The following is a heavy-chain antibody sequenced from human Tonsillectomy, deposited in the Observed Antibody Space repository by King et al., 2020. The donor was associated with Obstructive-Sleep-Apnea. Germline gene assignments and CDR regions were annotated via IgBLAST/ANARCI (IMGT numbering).Heavy chain of an antibody. V-gene: IGHV3-11*01. CDR1: GFTFSDYY. CDR3: ARDYCSGGSCYVYYYYAMDV. J-gene: IGHJ6*02. CDR2: ISNSGSTI. D-gene: IGHD2-15*01. Sequence: VQLVESGGGLVKPGGSLRLSCAASGFTFSDYYMTWIRQAPGKGLEWVSYISNSGSTIYYADSVKGRFTISRDNAKNSLYLQMNSLRAEDTAVYYCARDYCSGGSCYVYYYYAMDVWGQGTTVTVSS.